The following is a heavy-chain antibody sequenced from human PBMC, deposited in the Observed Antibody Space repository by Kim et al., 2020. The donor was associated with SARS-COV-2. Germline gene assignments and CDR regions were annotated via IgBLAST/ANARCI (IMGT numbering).Heavy chain of an antibody. J-gene: IGHJ3*02. CDR3: AKDAYYGGNPGRGAFDI. D-gene: IGHD2-15*01. V-gene: IGHV3-23*01. Sequence: GGSLRLSCAASGFTFSSYAMSWVRQAPGKGLEWVSAISGSGGSTYYADSVKGRFTISRDNSKNTLYLQMNSLRAEDTAVYYCAKDAYYGGNPGRGAFDIWGQGTMVTVSS. CDR2: ISGSGGST. CDR1: GFTFSSYA.